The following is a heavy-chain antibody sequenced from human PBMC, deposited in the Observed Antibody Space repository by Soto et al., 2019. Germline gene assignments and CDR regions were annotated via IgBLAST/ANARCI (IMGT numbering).Heavy chain of an antibody. CDR1: GFTFSSYA. Sequence: GGSLRLSCAASGFTFSSYAMSWVRQAPGKGLEWVSAISGSGGSTYYADSVKGRFTISRDNSKNTLYLQMNSLRAEDTAVYYCAKDRMIVVVTNYYGMDVWGQGTTVTVSS. J-gene: IGHJ6*02. CDR2: ISGSGGST. D-gene: IGHD3-22*01. CDR3: AKDRMIVVVTNYYGMDV. V-gene: IGHV3-23*01.